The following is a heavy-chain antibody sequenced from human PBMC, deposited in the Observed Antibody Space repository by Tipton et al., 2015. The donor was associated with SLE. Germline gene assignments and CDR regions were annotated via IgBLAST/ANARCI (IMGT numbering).Heavy chain of an antibody. J-gene: IGHJ6*02. V-gene: IGHV4-38-2*02. Sequence: TLSLTCTVSGYSISSGYYWGWIRQPPGKGLEWIGSIYHSGSTTYNPSLKSRVTISVDASKNQFSLNLSSVTAADTAVYYCARGAYFYYDMDVWGQGTTVIVSS. D-gene: IGHD3-16*01. CDR3: ARGAYFYYDMDV. CDR1: GYSISSGYY. CDR2: IYHSGST.